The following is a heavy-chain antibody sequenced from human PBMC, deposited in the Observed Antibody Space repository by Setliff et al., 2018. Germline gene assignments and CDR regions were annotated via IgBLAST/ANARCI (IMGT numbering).Heavy chain of an antibody. V-gene: IGHV1-18*01. CDR2: NSV. J-gene: IGHJ4*02. CDR1: GYSLTNYG. CDR3: ARGPPDFVVVPAAAKFDY. Sequence: ASVKVSCKTSGYSLTNYGINWVRQAPGQGLEWMGWNSVYAREFRGRVTMTIDTPTSTAYMELRSLRSDDTAVYYCARGPPDFVVVPAAAKFDYWGPGTLVTVSS. D-gene: IGHD2-2*01.